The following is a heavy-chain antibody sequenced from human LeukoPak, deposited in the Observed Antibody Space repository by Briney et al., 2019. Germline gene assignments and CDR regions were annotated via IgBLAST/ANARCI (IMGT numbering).Heavy chain of an antibody. J-gene: IGHJ4*02. V-gene: IGHV3-23*01. CDR2: ISGSGGST. D-gene: IGHD3-22*01. CDR3: AKDTYDSSDYPEWYFDY. Sequence: GGSLRLSCAASGFTFSSYAMSWVRQAPGKGLEWVSAISGSGGSTYYADSVKGRFTISRDNSKNTLYLQMNSLRAEDTAVYYCAKDTYDSSDYPEWYFDYWGQGTLVTVSS. CDR1: GFTFSSYA.